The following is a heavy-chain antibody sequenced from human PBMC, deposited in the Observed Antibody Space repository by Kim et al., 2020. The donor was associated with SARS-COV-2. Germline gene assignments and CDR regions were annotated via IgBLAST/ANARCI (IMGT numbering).Heavy chain of an antibody. V-gene: IGHV5-51*01. CDR1: GYSFTSYW. Sequence: GESLKISCKGSGYSFTSYWIGWVRQMPGKGLEWMGIIYPGDSDTRYSPSFQGQVTISADKSISTAYLQWSSLKASDTAMYYCARQGFGYSSGWYAFDYWGQGTLVTVSS. J-gene: IGHJ4*02. CDR3: ARQGFGYSSGWYAFDY. D-gene: IGHD6-19*01. CDR2: IYPGDSDT.